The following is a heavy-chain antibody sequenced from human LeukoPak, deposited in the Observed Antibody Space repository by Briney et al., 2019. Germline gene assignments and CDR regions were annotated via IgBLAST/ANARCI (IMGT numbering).Heavy chain of an antibody. CDR1: GFTFITYT. D-gene: IGHD3-22*01. CDR3: ARDHDDSSGYYERYFDY. Sequence: PGGSLRLSCAASGFTFITYTMNWVRQAPGKGLEWVSSISSSGSYIYYADSVKGRFTISRDNAKNSLYLQMNSLRAEDTAVYYCARDHDDSSGYYERYFDYWGQGTLVTVSS. V-gene: IGHV3-21*01. J-gene: IGHJ4*02. CDR2: ISSSGSYI.